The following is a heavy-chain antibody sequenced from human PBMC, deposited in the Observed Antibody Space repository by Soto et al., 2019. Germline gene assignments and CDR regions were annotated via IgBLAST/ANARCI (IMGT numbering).Heavy chain of an antibody. CDR3: ASSRAFLSQDWFDP. Sequence: NPSETLSLTCTVSGGSINSYYWSWIRQPPGKGLEWIGYIYYSGSTNYNPSLKSRVTISVDTSKNQFSLKLSSVTAADTAVYYCASSRAFLSQDWFDPWGQGTLVTVSS. CDR2: IYYSGST. V-gene: IGHV4-59*01. J-gene: IGHJ5*02. CDR1: GGSINSYY.